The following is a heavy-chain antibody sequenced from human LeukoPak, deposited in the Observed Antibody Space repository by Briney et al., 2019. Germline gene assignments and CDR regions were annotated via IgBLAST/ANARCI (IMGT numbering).Heavy chain of an antibody. J-gene: IGHJ3*01. V-gene: IGHV4-61*02. D-gene: IGHD2/OR15-2a*01. Sequence: SGSTYYNSYNPSLKSRVTISVDTSKNHFSLKLTSVTAADTAVYYCARGTTAKAGDAFDVWGQGTMVTVSS. CDR2: SGST. CDR3: ARGTTAKAGDAFDV.